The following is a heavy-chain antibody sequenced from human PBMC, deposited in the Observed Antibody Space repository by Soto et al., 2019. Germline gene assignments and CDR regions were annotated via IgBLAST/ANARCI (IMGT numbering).Heavy chain of an antibody. CDR3: VKAHDSIGYCSTLFAP. V-gene: IGHV3-23*01. D-gene: IGHD3-22*01. J-gene: IGHJ5*02. CDR2: ISGSGGST. Sequence: GKGLEWASAISGSGGSTYYADSVKGRFTISRDNSKNTLYLQRNGLRAEETAVYFCVKAHDSIGYCSTLFAPWGQGTLVIVSS.